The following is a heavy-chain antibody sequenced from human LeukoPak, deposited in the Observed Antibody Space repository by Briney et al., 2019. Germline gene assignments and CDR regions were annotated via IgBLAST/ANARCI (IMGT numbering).Heavy chain of an antibody. CDR2: IKSDGSEE. Sequence: GGSRRLSCVASGFSFDVFWMSWVRQGPGKGLEWVANIKSDGSEEYYADSVKGRLTVSRDNAKNSLFLQMNRLRVEDTAVYYCAKEKTVAGWYFDLWGRGTLVTVSS. CDR1: GFSFDVFW. J-gene: IGHJ2*01. CDR3: AKEKTVAGWYFDL. V-gene: IGHV3-7*01. D-gene: IGHD6-19*01.